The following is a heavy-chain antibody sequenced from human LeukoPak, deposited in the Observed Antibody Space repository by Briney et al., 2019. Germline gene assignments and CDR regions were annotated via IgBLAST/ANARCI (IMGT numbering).Heavy chain of an antibody. D-gene: IGHD3-3*01. V-gene: IGHV3-30*02. CDR1: GVPFSIYG. Sequence: GGSLRLSCTVSGVPFSIYGXHWXXXXXXXXLXWVAFLRSDGRDKYXAXSXXGRXTXSRDSSKNTVYLQLSSLRTEDTAVYYCARDHEWSWDYWGQGTLVIVSS. CDR2: LRSDGRDK. J-gene: IGHJ4*02. CDR3: ARDHEWSWDY.